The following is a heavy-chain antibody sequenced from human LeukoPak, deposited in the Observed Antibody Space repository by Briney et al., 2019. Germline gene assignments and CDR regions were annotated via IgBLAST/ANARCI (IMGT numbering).Heavy chain of an antibody. CDR1: GGSFSSGGHY. Sequence: TSETLSLTCTVSGGSFSSGGHYWAWIRQHPGKGLEWIGCIYDSRFTYYNPSLQSRLTISVGSSENQLSLKQSSVTAADTAVYYCAGGSDNSKMGYWGQGTLVTVSS. CDR2: IYDSRFT. D-gene: IGHD6-13*01. J-gene: IGHJ4*02. V-gene: IGHV4-31*03. CDR3: AGGSDNSKMGY.